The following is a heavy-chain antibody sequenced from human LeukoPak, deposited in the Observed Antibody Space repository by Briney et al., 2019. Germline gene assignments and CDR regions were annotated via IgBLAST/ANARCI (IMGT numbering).Heavy chain of an antibody. J-gene: IGHJ4*02. CDR2: IKQDGSEK. V-gene: IGHV3-7*01. D-gene: IGHD3-10*01. Sequence: GGSLRLSCAASGFTFRSYWMSWVRQAPGKGLEWVANIKQDGSEKYYVDSVKGRFSISRDNAKNSLYLQMNSLRAEDTAVYYCARDSRGAYDYWGQGTLVTVSS. CDR1: GFTFRSYW. CDR3: ARDSRGAYDY.